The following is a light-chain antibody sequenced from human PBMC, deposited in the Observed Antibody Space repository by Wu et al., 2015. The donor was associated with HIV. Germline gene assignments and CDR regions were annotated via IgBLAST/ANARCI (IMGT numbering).Light chain of an antibody. Sequence: EIVLEQSPGTLSLAVGDRVVFSCRASQSVRNYLAWFQQKPGQAPRLLIYDASNRATGIPARFSGSGSGTDFTLTISSLEPEDFALYYCQQRSNWPWTFGQGTKVEFK. V-gene: IGKV3-11*01. CDR3: QQRSNWPWT. CDR1: QSVRNY. CDR2: DAS. J-gene: IGKJ1*01.